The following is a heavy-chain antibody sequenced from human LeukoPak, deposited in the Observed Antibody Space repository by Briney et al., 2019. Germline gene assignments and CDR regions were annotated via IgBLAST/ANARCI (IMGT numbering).Heavy chain of an antibody. CDR1: GFTFSTYG. J-gene: IGHJ4*02. D-gene: IGHD5-18*01. CDR3: AKDIGYSYGYFDY. CDR2: IRYDGSNK. V-gene: IGHV3-30*02. Sequence: TGGSLRLSCAASGFTFSTYGMHWVRQAPGKGLEWVAFIRYDGSNKYYADSVKGRFTISRDNAKNSLYLQMNSLRAEDTALYYCAKDIGYSYGYFDYWGQGTLVTVSS.